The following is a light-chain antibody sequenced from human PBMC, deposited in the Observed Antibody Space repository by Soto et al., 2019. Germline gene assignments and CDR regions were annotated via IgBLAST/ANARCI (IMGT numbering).Light chain of an antibody. V-gene: IGKV1-39*01. J-gene: IGKJ1*01. CDR1: QSFSNY. Sequence: DIQMTQSPSSVSASVGDRVTITCRTSQSFSNYLTWYQHKPGKAPKLLIYSASVLQSGVPSRFSGSGSGTDLTLTISRLQPEDSATYYCQQTYTIPWTFGQGTKVDIK. CDR3: QQTYTIPWT. CDR2: SAS.